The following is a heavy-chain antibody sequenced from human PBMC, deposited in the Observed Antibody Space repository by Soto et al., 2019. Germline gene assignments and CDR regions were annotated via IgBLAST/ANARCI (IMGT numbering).Heavy chain of an antibody. Sequence: SVKVSCKASGGTFSSYAISWVRQAPGQGLEWMGGIIPIFGTANYAQKFQGRVTITADESTSTAYMELSSLRSEDTAVYYCARGSDFWSGYYPTSDYYYGMDVWGQGTTVTVSS. CDR3: ARGSDFWSGYYPTSDYYYGMDV. CDR1: GGTFSSYA. V-gene: IGHV1-69*13. J-gene: IGHJ6*02. CDR2: IIPIFGTA. D-gene: IGHD3-3*01.